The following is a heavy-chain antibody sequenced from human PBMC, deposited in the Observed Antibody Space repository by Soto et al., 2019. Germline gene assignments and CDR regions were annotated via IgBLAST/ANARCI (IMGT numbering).Heavy chain of an antibody. V-gene: IGHV3-66*01. CDR1: GFSVSSNY. J-gene: IGHJ6*02. Sequence: EVQLVESGGGLVQPGGSLRLSCAASGFSVSSNYMTWVRQAPGNGLEWVSVIFSGGSTYYADYLKGRFTISRDNSKNTLYLQMNSLRAEDTAVYYCARDMVRGMDVWGQGTTVTVSS. CDR2: IFSGGST. CDR3: ARDMVRGMDV. D-gene: IGHD3-10*01.